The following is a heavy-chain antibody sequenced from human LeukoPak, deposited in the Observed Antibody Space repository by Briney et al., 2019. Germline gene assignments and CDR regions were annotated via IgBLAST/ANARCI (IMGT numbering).Heavy chain of an antibody. CDR3: ATFYSTGAFDI. J-gene: IGHJ3*02. D-gene: IGHD2-21*01. V-gene: IGHV4-61*02. CDR1: GGSISSSSYY. Sequence: SETLSLTCTVSGGSISSSSYYWSWIRQPAGKGLEWIGRIYTSGSTNYNPSLKSRVTISVDTSKNQFSLKLSSVTAADTAVYYCATFYSTGAFDIWGQGTMVTVSS. CDR2: IYTSGST.